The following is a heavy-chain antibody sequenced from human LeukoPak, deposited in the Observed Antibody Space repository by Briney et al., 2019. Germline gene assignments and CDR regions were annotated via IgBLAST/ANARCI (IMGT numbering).Heavy chain of an antibody. CDR2: VWYDGTNI. Sequence: GGSLRLSCAASGFTFSTYGMHWVRQAPGKGLEWVAVVWYDGTNIHYVDSAKGRFTISRDNSKSTLYLQMNSLTVEDTAVYYCARGGYSGTYYFDYWAQGTLVTVSS. J-gene: IGHJ4*02. CDR1: GFTFSTYG. D-gene: IGHD1-26*01. CDR3: ARGGYSGTYYFDY. V-gene: IGHV3-33*01.